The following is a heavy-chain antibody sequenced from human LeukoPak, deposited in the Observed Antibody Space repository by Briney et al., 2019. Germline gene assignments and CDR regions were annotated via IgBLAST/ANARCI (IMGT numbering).Heavy chain of an antibody. Sequence: PGGSLRPSCAASGFTFSSYSMNWVRQAPGKGLEWVSSISSSSSYIYYADSVKGRFTISRDNAKNSLYLQMNSLRAEDTAVYYCARVLESEMATIGATDYWGQGTLVTVSS. V-gene: IGHV3-21*01. CDR3: ARVLESEMATIGATDY. D-gene: IGHD5-24*01. J-gene: IGHJ4*02. CDR2: ISSSSSYI. CDR1: GFTFSSYS.